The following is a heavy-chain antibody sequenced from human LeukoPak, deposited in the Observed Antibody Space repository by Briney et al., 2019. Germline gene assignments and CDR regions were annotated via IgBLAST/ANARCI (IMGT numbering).Heavy chain of an antibody. CDR1: GFTFDDYA. J-gene: IGHJ4*02. CDR2: ICWNSGSI. V-gene: IGHV3-9*01. Sequence: PGGSLRLSCAVSGFTFDDYAMHWVRQAPGKGLEWVSGICWNSGSIGYEDSVKGRFTISRDNAKNSLYLQMNSLRAEDTALYYCAKGPYGSGSFKPGIDYWGQETLVTVSS. CDR3: AKGPYGSGSFKPGIDY. D-gene: IGHD3-10*01.